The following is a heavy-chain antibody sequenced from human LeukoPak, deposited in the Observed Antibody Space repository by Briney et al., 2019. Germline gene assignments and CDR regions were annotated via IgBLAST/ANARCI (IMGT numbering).Heavy chain of an antibody. CDR1: GGSFSGYY. D-gene: IGHD2-2*01. V-gene: IGHV4-34*01. CDR3: ARGTNILYCSSTSCYGAQYYYYGMDV. J-gene: IGHJ6*02. Sequence: PSETLSLTCAVYGGSFSGYYWSWIRQPPGKGLEWIGEINHSGSTNYNPSLKSRVTISVDTSKNQFSLKLSSVTAADTAVYYCARGTNILYCSSTSCYGAQYYYYGMDVWGQGTTVTVSS. CDR2: INHSGST.